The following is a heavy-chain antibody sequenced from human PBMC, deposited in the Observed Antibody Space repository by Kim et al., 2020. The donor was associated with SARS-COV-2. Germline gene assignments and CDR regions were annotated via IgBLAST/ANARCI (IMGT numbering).Heavy chain of an antibody. D-gene: IGHD6-13*01. CDR3: ARGDSSSWYEGAFDI. J-gene: IGHJ3*02. CDR1: GGSISSSSYY. V-gene: IGHV4-39*07. Sequence: SETLSLTCTVSGGSISSSSYYWGWIRQPPGKGLEWIGSIYYSGSTYYNPALKSRVTISVDTSKNQFSLKLSSVTAADTAVYYWARGDSSSWYEGAFDIWGPGTMVTVSS. CDR2: IYYSGST.